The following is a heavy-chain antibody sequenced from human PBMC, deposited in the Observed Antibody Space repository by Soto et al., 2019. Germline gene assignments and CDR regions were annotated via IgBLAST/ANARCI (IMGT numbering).Heavy chain of an antibody. CDR3: ERVGKLELQGGAFEI. Sequence: SETLSLTCTVSGGSISSYYWSWIRQPAGKGLEWIGRIYTSGSTNYNPPLKSRVTMSVDTSKNQFSLKLSSVTAADTAVYYCERVGKLELQGGAFEIWGQGTMVTVSS. D-gene: IGHD1-7*01. V-gene: IGHV4-4*07. J-gene: IGHJ3*02. CDR1: GGSISSYY. CDR2: IYTSGST.